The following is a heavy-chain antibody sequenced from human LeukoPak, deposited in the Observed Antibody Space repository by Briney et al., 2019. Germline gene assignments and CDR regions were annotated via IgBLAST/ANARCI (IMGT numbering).Heavy chain of an antibody. J-gene: IGHJ4*02. CDR1: GGTFSSYA. CDR2: IIPILGIA. V-gene: IGHV1-69*04. CDR3: ARARIAVAGYPDY. Sequence: ASVKVSCKASGGTFSSYAISWVRQAPGQGLEWMGRIIPILGIANYAQKFQGRVTITADKSTSTAYMGLSSLGSEDTAVYYCARARIAVAGYPDYWGQGTLVTVSS. D-gene: IGHD6-19*01.